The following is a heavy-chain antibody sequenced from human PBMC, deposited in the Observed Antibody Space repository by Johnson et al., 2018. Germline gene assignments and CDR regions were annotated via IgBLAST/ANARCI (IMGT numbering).Heavy chain of an antibody. V-gene: IGHV3-21*01. D-gene: IGHD3-3*01. CDR2: ISSSSSYI. J-gene: IGHJ6*02. CDR3: EKEGLRLLEWLLLSDSPSLYGMDV. Sequence: EVQLVESGGGLVKPGGSLRLSCAASGFTFSSYSMNWVRQAPGKGLEWVSSISSSSSYIYYADSVKGRFTISRDNAKNSLYLQMNSRRAEDTAVYYCEKEGLRLLEWLLLSDSPSLYGMDVWGQGTTVTVSS. CDR1: GFTFSSYS.